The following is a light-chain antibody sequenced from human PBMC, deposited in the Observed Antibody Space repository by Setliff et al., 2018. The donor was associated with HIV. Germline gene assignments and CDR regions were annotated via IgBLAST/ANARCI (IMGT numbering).Light chain of an antibody. CDR3: SSYTSTPV. Sequence: QSALTQPASVSGSPGQSITISCTGTSSDVGGYDYVSWYQQHPGKAPNLMIYDVSNRPSGVSNRVSGSKSGNTASLTISGLQAEDEADYYCSSYTSTPVFGTGTKGTVL. CDR2: DVS. J-gene: IGLJ1*01. V-gene: IGLV2-14*03. CDR1: SSDVGGYDY.